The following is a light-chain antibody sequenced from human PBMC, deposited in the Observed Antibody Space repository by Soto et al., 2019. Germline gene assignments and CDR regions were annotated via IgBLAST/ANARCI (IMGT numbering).Light chain of an antibody. CDR2: GAS. CDR1: QSVSSSY. Sequence: EIVLTQSPGTLSLSPGVRATLSCRASQSVSSSYLAWYQQKPGQAPRLLIYGASSRATGIPDRFSGSGSGTDFTLTISRLEPEDCAVYYCQQYGSSPPITFGQGTRLEIK. CDR3: QQYGSSPPIT. V-gene: IGKV3-20*01. J-gene: IGKJ5*01.